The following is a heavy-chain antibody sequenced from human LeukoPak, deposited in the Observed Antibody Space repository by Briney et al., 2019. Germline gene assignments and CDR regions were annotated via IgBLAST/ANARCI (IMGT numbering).Heavy chain of an antibody. Sequence: TSGESLKISCQGSGYSFSIYWVSWVRQMSPKGLEWMGRIDPSDSYTDYSQSFQGHVTISADKSISTAYLQWSSLKASDTAMYYCARHLYGSGTSATFDIWGQGTMVSVSS. CDR1: GYSFSIYW. CDR3: ARHLYGSGTSATFDI. V-gene: IGHV5-10-1*01. CDR2: IDPSDSYT. J-gene: IGHJ3*02. D-gene: IGHD3-10*01.